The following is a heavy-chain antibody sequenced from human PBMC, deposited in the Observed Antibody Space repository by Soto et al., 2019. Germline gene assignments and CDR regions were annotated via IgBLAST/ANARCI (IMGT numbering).Heavy chain of an antibody. CDR3: ARGYYWIDP. D-gene: IGHD3-10*01. Sequence: SETLSLTCAVYGGSFSGYYCIWIRQPPGKGLEWIVEINRSGSTNYNPSLKSRVTISVDTSKNQFSLKLSFVTAADTAVYYCARGYYWIDPWGQGTLVTVSS. J-gene: IGHJ5*02. V-gene: IGHV4-34*01. CDR2: INRSGST. CDR1: GGSFSGYY.